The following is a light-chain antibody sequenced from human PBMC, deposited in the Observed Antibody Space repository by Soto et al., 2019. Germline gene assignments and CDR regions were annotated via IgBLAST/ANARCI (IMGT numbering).Light chain of an antibody. CDR2: EDT. CDR3: CSYAGSSTYV. J-gene: IGLJ1*01. CDR1: IRDVGIYNL. Sequence: QCSLTQPASLSGSPGQSITISCTGTIRDVGIYNLVSWYQLHPGKVPKLIIYEDTKRPSGISSRFSGSESGITAFLTISGLQAEDEADYYCCSYAGSSTYVFGTGTKVNVL. V-gene: IGLV2-23*01.